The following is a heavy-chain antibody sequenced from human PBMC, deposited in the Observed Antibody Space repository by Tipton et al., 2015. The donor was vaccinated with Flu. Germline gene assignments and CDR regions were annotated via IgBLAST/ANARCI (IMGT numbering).Heavy chain of an antibody. CDR3: AKDVGRDGDYRYFDL. CDR2: IGWDGSST. CDR1: GFKFDEYA. V-gene: IGHV3-43D*04. Sequence: GSLRLSCAASGFKFDEYAMHWVRQAPGKGLEWVSLIGWDGSSTYYADSVKGRFTISRDNSQNSLFLQMKSLRAEDTALYYCAKDVGRDGDYRYFDLWGRGTPVTVSS. D-gene: IGHD4-17*01. J-gene: IGHJ2*01.